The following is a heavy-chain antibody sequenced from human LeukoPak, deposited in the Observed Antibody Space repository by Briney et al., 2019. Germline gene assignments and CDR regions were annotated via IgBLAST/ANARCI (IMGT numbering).Heavy chain of an antibody. J-gene: IGHJ4*02. V-gene: IGHV6-1*01. Sequence: SQTLSLTCALSGDSVSSNSAAWTWIRQSPSRGLEWLGRTYYRSKWYNDYAVSVKSRITINPDTSKNQFSLQLNSVTPEDTAVYYCAREIYYDSSGYYLFDYWGQGTLVTVSS. CDR3: AREIYYDSSGYYLFDY. CDR2: TYYRSKWYN. CDR1: GDSVSSNSAA. D-gene: IGHD3-22*01.